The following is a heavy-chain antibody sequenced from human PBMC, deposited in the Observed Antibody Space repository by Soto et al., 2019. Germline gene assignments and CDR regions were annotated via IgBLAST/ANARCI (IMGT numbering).Heavy chain of an antibody. Sequence: EVQLVESGGGLVQPGGSLRLSCAASGFTFGRHWMHWIRQTPGEGLVSISRVNPEATITDYADSVRGRFTISRDNAKSTLYLEMHSLTAEDTGVYYCARPKEAAYSASDIWGQGTKVTVSS. CDR1: GFTFGRHW. J-gene: IGHJ3*02. D-gene: IGHD2-21*01. CDR2: VNPEATIT. CDR3: ARPKEAAYSASDI. V-gene: IGHV3-74*01.